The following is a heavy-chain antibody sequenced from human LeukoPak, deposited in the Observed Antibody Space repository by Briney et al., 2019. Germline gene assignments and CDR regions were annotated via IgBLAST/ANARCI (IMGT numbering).Heavy chain of an antibody. CDR3: ARKYCSSTSCSDELDDC. CDR2: ISAYNGNT. Sequence: ASVKVSCKASGYTFTSYGICWVRQAPGQGLEWMGWISAYNGNTNYAQKLQGRVTMTTDTSTSTAYMELRSLRSDDTAVYYCARKYCSSTSCSDELDDCWGQGTLVTVSS. V-gene: IGHV1-18*04. D-gene: IGHD2-2*01. CDR1: GYTFTSYG. J-gene: IGHJ4*02.